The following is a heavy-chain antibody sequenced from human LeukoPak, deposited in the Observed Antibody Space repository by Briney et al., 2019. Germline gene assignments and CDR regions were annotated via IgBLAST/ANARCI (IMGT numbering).Heavy chain of an antibody. CDR2: IYYSGST. CDR3: AKSNGYGLVDI. V-gene: IGHV4-59*12. CDR1: GGSISSYY. Sequence: PSQTLSLTCTVSGGSISSYYWSWIRQPPGKGLEWIGYIYYSGSTNYNPSLKSRVTISLDTSRNQFSLKLNSVTAADTAVYYCAKSNGYGLVDIWGQGTMVTVSS. J-gene: IGHJ3*02. D-gene: IGHD3-10*01.